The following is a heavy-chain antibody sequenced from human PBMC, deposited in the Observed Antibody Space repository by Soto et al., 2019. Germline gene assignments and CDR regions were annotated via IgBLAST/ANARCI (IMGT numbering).Heavy chain of an antibody. V-gene: IGHV1-8*01. CDR3: ARGLRLVRGDVAFDI. CDR2: MNPNSGNT. CDR1: GYTFTSYD. Sequence: ASVKVSCKASGYTFTSYDINWVRQATGQGLEWMGWMNPNSGNTGYAQKFQGRVTMTRNTSISTAYMELSSLRSEDTAVYHCARGLRLVRGDVAFDIWGQGTMVTVSS. D-gene: IGHD6-19*01. J-gene: IGHJ3*02.